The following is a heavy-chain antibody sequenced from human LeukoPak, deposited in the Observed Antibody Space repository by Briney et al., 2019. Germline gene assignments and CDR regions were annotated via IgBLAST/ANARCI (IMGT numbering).Heavy chain of an antibody. J-gene: IGHJ5*02. D-gene: IGHD2-21*01. Sequence: ASVKVSCKTSGYTFTDYYLHWVRQAPGQGLEWMGWINPNSGGTSSAQKFQGRVTMTRDASITTVYMEVSWLTSDDTAIYYCARADRLHGGPYLIGPWGQGTLVTVSS. CDR2: INPNSGGT. CDR1: GYTFTDYY. CDR3: ARADRLHGGPYLIGP. V-gene: IGHV1-2*02.